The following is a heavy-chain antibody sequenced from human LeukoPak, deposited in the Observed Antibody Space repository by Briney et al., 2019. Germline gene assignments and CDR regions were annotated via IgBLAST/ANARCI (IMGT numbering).Heavy chain of an antibody. Sequence: SETLSLTCNVSGDSVSSGIYYWNWIRQPPGKGLEWIVYIYYSGSTNYNPSLKSRVTISVDASKNQFSLKVSSVTAADTAVYYCARVSIVGATYDYWGQGTLVTVSS. CDR1: GDSVSSGIYY. J-gene: IGHJ4*02. D-gene: IGHD1-26*01. CDR3: ARVSIVGATYDY. V-gene: IGHV4-61*01. CDR2: IYYSGST.